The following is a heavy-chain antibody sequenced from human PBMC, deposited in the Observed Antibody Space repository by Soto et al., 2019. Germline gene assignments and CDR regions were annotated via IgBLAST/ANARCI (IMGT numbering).Heavy chain of an antibody. J-gene: IGHJ4*02. Sequence: QVQLQESGPGLVKPSETLSLTCTVSGGSISSYYWSWIRQPPGKGLEWIGYIYYSGSTNYNPSLXRXVXIPXDTSKNQFSLKLSSVTAADTAVYYCARRYGGTFDYWGQGTLVTVSS. CDR3: ARRYGGTFDY. CDR2: IYYSGST. D-gene: IGHD2-15*01. V-gene: IGHV4-59*08. CDR1: GGSISSYY.